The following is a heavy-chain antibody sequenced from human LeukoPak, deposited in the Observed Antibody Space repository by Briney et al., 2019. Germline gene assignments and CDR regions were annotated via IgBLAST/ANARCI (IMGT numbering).Heavy chain of an antibody. CDR2: INPNSGGT. Sequence: ASVKVSCKASGYTFTGYYMHWVRQAPEQGLEWMGWINPNSGGTNYAQKFQGRVTMTRDTSISTAYMELSRLRSDDTAVYYCARDVVGMLYEISEFDYWGQGTLVTVSS. CDR1: GYTFTGYY. J-gene: IGHJ4*02. V-gene: IGHV1-2*02. CDR3: ARDVVGMLYEISEFDY. D-gene: IGHD2-8*01.